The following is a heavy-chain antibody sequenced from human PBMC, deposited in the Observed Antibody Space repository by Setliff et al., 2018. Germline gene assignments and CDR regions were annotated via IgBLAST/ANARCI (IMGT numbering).Heavy chain of an antibody. CDR3: ARSLVGATYSVYFDY. Sequence: GASLKISCQCSGSSFTNYWISWVRQMPGKGLEWMGRIDPSDSYTNFSPSFQGQVTISTDTSINTAFLQWSNLKASDTAIYYCARSLVGATYSVYFDYWGQGALVTVSS. CDR1: GSSFTNYW. D-gene: IGHD1-26*01. J-gene: IGHJ4*02. CDR2: IDPSDSYT. V-gene: IGHV5-10-1*01.